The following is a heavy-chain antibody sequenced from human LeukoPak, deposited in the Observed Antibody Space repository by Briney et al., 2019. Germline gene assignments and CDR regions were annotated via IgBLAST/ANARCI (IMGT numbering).Heavy chain of an antibody. CDR1: GFTLNSYD. CDR3: ARSGARGELNY. CDR2: IGTAGDT. Sequence: GGSPRLSCATPGFTLNSYDTPWVPQATGKSLEWVSAIGTAGDTYYPGSVKGRFTISRENAKNSLYLQMNSLRAGDTAVYYCARSGARGELNYWGQGTLVTVSS. D-gene: IGHD3-10*01. V-gene: IGHV3-13*01. J-gene: IGHJ4*02.